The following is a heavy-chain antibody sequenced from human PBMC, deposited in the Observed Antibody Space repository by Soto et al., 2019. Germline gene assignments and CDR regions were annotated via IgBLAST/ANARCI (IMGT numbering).Heavy chain of an antibody. Sequence: PSETLSLTCTVSGDSVSKYYWNWIRQPAGKGLEWIGRIYYSGSTYYNPSLKSRVTISVDTSKNQFSLKLSSVTAADTAVYYCARHSPGVVTYYFDYWGQGTLVTVSS. J-gene: IGHJ4*02. CDR2: IYYSGST. D-gene: IGHD2-21*02. CDR3: ARHSPGVVTYYFDY. V-gene: IGHV4-59*05. CDR1: GDSVSKYY.